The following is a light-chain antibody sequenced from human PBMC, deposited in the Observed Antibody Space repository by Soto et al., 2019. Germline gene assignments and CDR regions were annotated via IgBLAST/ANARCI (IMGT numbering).Light chain of an antibody. Sequence: EIVLTQSPATLSLSPGERATLSCRASQSVSSSYLAWYQQKPGQAPRLPIYGASSRATGIPDRFSGSGSGTDFTLTISNLEPEDFAVYYCQQHSHWPPWTFGQGTKVDIK. J-gene: IGKJ1*01. V-gene: IGKV3D-20*02. CDR2: GAS. CDR1: QSVSSSY. CDR3: QQHSHWPPWT.